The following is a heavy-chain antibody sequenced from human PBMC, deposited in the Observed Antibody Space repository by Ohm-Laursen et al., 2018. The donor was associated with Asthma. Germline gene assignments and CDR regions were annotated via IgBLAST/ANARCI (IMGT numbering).Heavy chain of an antibody. V-gene: IGHV3-30*03. CDR1: GFSFRDYG. CDR3: ARDYGMLVLAYFDY. Sequence: SLRLSCAAAGFSFRDYGMYWVRQAPGKGLQWVALISNDGRDQYYADSVKGRFTISRDNSKNTLYLQMNSLRAEDTAVYYCARDYGMLVLAYFDYWGQGTLVTVSS. J-gene: IGHJ4*02. D-gene: IGHD3-16*01. CDR2: ISNDGRDQ.